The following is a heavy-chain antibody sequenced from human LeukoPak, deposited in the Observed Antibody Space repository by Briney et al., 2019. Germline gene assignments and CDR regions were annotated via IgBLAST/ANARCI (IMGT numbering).Heavy chain of an antibody. CDR2: IKTDGSET. J-gene: IGHJ4*02. CDR3: ARVFGLGFGEFYDY. V-gene: IGHV3-7*01. D-gene: IGHD3-16*01. CDR1: GFTFSNYW. Sequence: GGSLRLSCAASGFTFSNYWMFWVRQAPGKGLEWVAHIKTDGSETYYLDSVKGRFTISRDNAKNSLYLQMNSLRAEDTAVYYCARVFGLGFGEFYDYWGQGTLVTVSS.